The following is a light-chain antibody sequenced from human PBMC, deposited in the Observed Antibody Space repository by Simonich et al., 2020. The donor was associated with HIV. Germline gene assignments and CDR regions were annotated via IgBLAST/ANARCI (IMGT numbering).Light chain of an antibody. CDR2: GAA. CDR3: QQYNDWPT. Sequence: EIVMTQSAATLSVLPGERATLSCRASQHVSSNLAWYHQKPGQAPRLLLFGAATRATSIPARFSGSGSGTEFTLTISSMQSEDFAVYSCQQYNDWPTFGGGTKVEIK. CDR1: QHVSSN. V-gene: IGKV3-15*01. J-gene: IGKJ4*01.